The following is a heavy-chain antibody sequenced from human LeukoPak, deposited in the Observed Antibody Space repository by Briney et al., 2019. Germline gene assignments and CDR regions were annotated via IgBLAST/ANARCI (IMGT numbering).Heavy chain of an antibody. CDR3: VKGGFLEWLTPPYDAFDI. CDR2: IKWNSGNI. J-gene: IGHJ3*02. CDR1: GFTFNDYA. Sequence: LRLSCAASGFTFNDYAMHWVRQVPGKGLEWVSGIKWNSGNIGYADSVKGRFTISRDNAKNSLYLQMNSLRAEDTALYYCVKGGFLEWLTPPYDAFDIWGQGTMVTVSS. D-gene: IGHD3-3*01. V-gene: IGHV3-9*01.